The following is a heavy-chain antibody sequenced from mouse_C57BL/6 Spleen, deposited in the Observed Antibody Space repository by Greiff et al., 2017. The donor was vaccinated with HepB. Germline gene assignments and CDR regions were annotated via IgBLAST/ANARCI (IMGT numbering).Heavy chain of an antibody. D-gene: IGHD1-1*01. CDR1: GYTFTSYW. Sequence: VQLQQSGAELVKPGASVKMSCKASGYTFTSYWITWVKQRPGQGLEWIGDIYPGSGSTNYNEKFKSKATLTVDTSSSTAYMQLSSLTSEDSAVYYCARHGSSVYYFDYWGQGTTLTVSS. CDR3: ARHGSSVYYFDY. J-gene: IGHJ2*01. V-gene: IGHV1-55*01. CDR2: IYPGSGST.